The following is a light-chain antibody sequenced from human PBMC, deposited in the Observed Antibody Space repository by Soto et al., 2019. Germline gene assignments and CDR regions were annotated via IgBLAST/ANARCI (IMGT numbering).Light chain of an antibody. Sequence: QSALTQPASVSGSPGQSITISCAGTSSDVGGYNYVSWYQQHPAKAPKLMIYEVNYRPSGVSDRFSGSKSGNTASLTISGLQAEDEADYYCSSYTTSSTQVFGGGTKLTVL. CDR3: SSYTTSSTQV. CDR2: EVN. J-gene: IGLJ3*02. CDR1: SSDVGGYNY. V-gene: IGLV2-14*01.